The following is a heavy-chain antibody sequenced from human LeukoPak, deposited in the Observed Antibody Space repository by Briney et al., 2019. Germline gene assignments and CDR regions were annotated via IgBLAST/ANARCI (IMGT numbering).Heavy chain of an antibody. J-gene: IGHJ5*02. V-gene: IGHV4-34*01. CDR3: ARGVVPAARGLNWFDP. CDR2: INHSGST. D-gene: IGHD2-2*01. CDR1: GGSFSGYY. Sequence: TSETLSLTCAVYGGSFSGYYWSWIRQPPGKGLEWIGEINHSGSTNYNPSLKSRVTISVDTSKNQFSLNLSSVTAADTAVYFCARGVVPAARGLNWFDPWGQGTLVTVSS.